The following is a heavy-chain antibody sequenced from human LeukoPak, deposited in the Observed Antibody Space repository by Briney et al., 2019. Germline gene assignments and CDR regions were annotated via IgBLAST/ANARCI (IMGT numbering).Heavy chain of an antibody. CDR3: AKSRWETYAVRAFDI. CDR1: GFTSSSYA. J-gene: IGHJ3*02. D-gene: IGHD1-26*01. V-gene: IGHV3-30-3*02. Sequence: GRSLRLSCAASGFTSSSYAMHWVRQAPGEGLEWVAVISYDGSNKYYADSVKGRFTISRDNSKNTLYLQMNSLRAEDTAVYYCAKSRWETYAVRAFDIWGQGTMVTVSS. CDR2: ISYDGSNK.